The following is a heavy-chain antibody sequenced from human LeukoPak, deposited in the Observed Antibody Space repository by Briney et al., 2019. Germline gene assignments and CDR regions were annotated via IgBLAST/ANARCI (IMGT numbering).Heavy chain of an antibody. CDR1: GGTFSSYA. V-gene: IGHV1-69*13. Sequence: SVRVSCKASGGTFSSYAISWVRQAPGQGLEWMGGIIPIFGTANYAQKFQGRVTITADESTSTAYMELSSLRSEDTAVYYCARGGGEMATTLDYWGQGTLVTVSS. D-gene: IGHD5-24*01. CDR2: IIPIFGTA. J-gene: IGHJ4*02. CDR3: ARGGGEMATTLDY.